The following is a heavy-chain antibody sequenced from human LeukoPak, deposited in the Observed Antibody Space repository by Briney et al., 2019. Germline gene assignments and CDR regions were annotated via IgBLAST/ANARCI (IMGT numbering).Heavy chain of an antibody. CDR1: GFTFSSYA. CDR2: ISGSGGST. CDR3: AKDGHYDFWSGYYTNFDY. J-gene: IGHJ4*02. D-gene: IGHD3-3*01. Sequence: PGGSLRLSCAASGFTFSSYAMSWVRQAPEKGLEWVSVISGSGGSTYYADSVKGRFTISRDNSKNTLYLQMNSLRAEDTAVYYCAKDGHYDFWSGYYTNFDYWGQGTLVTVSS. V-gene: IGHV3-23*01.